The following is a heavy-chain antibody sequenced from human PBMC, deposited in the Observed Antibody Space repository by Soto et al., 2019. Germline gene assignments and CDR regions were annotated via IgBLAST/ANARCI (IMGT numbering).Heavy chain of an antibody. CDR1: GFTFSLYG. CDR2: ISYDGTNE. CDR3: AKDQGPLFGNFYYFYMDV. J-gene: IGHJ6*03. V-gene: IGHV3-30*18. D-gene: IGHD3-3*01. Sequence: PEGSLRLSCAASGFTFSLYGMYWVRQAPGKGLEWVAVISYDGTNEYYSDSVKGRFTISRDKSKNTLYLQMDSLRVDDTAVYYCAKDQGPLFGNFYYFYMDVWGKGTTVTVSS.